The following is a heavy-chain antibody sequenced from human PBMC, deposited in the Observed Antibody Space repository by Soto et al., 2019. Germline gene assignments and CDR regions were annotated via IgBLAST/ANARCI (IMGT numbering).Heavy chain of an antibody. CDR1: GLTFISYS. D-gene: IGHD3-10*01. CDR3: AKDGWFGDRDSFYGMDV. Sequence: PGGSLRLSCTASGLTFISYSLNWVGQAPGKGLEWVSSISTDGGRTDYADSVKGRFTFSRDNSKNTLYLQMNSLRAEDTAIYYCAKDGWFGDRDSFYGMDVWGQGTTVTVSS. CDR2: ISTDGGRT. J-gene: IGHJ6*02. V-gene: IGHV3-23*01.